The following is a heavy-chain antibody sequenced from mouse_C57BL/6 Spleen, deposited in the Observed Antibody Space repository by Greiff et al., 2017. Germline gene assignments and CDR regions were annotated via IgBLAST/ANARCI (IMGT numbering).Heavy chain of an antibody. J-gene: IGHJ4*01. CDR2: IWSGGST. CDR3: ARNHYSNYFYAMDY. D-gene: IGHD2-5*01. CDR1: GFSLTSYG. V-gene: IGHV2-2*01. Sequence: VQVVESGPGLVQPSQSLSITCTVSGFSLTSYGVHWVRQSPGKGLEWLGVIWSGGSTDYNAAFISRLSISKDNSKSQVFFKMNSLQADDTAIYYCARNHYSNYFYAMDYWGQGTSVTVSS.